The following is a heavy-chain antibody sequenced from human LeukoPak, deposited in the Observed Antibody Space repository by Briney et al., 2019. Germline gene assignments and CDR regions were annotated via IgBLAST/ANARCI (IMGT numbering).Heavy chain of an antibody. Sequence: GGSLRLSCAASGFTFSSYAMSWVRQTPEKGLEWVSGISGSGGLTYYADSVKGRFTISRDKSKNTLSLQMNSLRAEDTAVYYCAKHGDIAVAVAGFDYWGQGTLVTVSS. V-gene: IGHV3-23*01. CDR3: AKHGDIAVAVAGFDY. CDR2: ISGSGGLT. D-gene: IGHD2-15*01. J-gene: IGHJ4*02. CDR1: GFTFSSYA.